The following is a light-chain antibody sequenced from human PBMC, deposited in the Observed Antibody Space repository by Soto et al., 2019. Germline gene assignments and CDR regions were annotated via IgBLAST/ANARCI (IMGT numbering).Light chain of an antibody. CDR2: EVS. J-gene: IGLJ1*01. CDR1: SSDVGDNY. V-gene: IGLV2-8*01. Sequence: QSVLTQPPYASGSPGQSVTISCTGTSSDVGDNYVSWYQQHLGKAPKLIIYEVSQRPTGVPDRFSGSKSGNTASLTVSGLQTEDEADYYCSAYAGSNNVVFGSGTKVTVL. CDR3: SAYAGSNNVV.